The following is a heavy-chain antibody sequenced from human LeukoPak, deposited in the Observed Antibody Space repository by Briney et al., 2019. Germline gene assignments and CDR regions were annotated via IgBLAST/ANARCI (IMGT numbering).Heavy chain of an antibody. CDR2: INPNSGGT. CDR3: ARGPSIAARPGNWFDP. CDR1: GYTFTGYY. D-gene: IGHD6-6*01. J-gene: IGHJ5*02. Sequence: ASVKVSCKASGYTFTGYYIHWVRQAPGQGLEWMGWINPNSGGTNYAQKFQGRVTMTRDTSISTAYMELSRLRSDDTAVYYCARGPSIAARPGNWFDPWGQGTLVTVSS. V-gene: IGHV1-2*02.